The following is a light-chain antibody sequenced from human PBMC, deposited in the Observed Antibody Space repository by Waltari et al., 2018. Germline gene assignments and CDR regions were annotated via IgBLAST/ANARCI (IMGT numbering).Light chain of an antibody. V-gene: IGLV2-14*01. CDR1: SIDVGGYNY. CDR2: EVS. Sequence: QSALTQPASVSGSPGQSITISCTGTSIDVGGYNYVSWYQQHPGKAPKLMIYEVSNRPSGVSIRFSGSKSGNTASLTISGLQAEDETDYYCSSYTTSNTLPYVFGTGTRVTVL. J-gene: IGLJ1*01. CDR3: SSYTTSNTLPYV.